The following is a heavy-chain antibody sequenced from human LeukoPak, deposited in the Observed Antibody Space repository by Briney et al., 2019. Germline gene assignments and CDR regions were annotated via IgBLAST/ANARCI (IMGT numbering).Heavy chain of an antibody. CDR1: GDSFSSHH. Sequence: PSETLSLTCAVSGDSFSSHHWTWIRQFPGTGLEWIGYISHIGRTNYNPSLKSRVTISIDTSKNQFSLKLRSVTAADTAVYYCARDLVTVTKGFDIWGQGTMVSVSS. CDR3: ARDLVTVTKGFDI. J-gene: IGHJ3*02. V-gene: IGHV4-59*11. D-gene: IGHD4-17*01. CDR2: ISHIGRT.